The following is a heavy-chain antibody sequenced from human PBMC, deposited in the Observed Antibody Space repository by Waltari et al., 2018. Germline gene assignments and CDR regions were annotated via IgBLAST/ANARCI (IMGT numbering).Heavy chain of an antibody. J-gene: IGHJ4*02. CDR2: ISNDESSI. CDR1: GFRFSNYW. V-gene: IGHV3-74*03. CDR3: AKSLGDTYGRYPMDY. D-gene: IGHD3-10*01. Sequence: EEQLLESGGGLVQPGDSLRLSCAASGFRFSNYWMNWVRQAPGKGRVWVARISNDESSITDADSVKGRLTISRDNAKNTLYLQMNTLRAGDTAVYYCAKSLGDTYGRYPMDYWGQGTLVTVSS.